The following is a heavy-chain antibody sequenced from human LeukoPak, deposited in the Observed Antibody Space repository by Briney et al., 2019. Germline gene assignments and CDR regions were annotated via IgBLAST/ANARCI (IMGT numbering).Heavy chain of an antibody. V-gene: IGHV1-18*04. CDR2: ISAYNGNT. Sequence: ASVQVSCKASGYTFTGNYMHWVRQAPVQGLEWMGWISAYNGNTNYAQKLQGRVTMTTDTSTSTAYMELRSLRSDDTAVYYCARDVWRIAVAGTRFDYWGQGTLVTVSS. J-gene: IGHJ4*02. D-gene: IGHD6-19*01. CDR1: GYTFTGNY. CDR3: ARDVWRIAVAGTRFDY.